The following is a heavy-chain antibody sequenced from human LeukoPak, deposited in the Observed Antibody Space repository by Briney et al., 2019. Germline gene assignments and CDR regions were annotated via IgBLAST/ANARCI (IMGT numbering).Heavy chain of an antibody. V-gene: IGHV3-15*01. CDR1: GFTFSSYW. J-gene: IGHJ4*02. CDR2: IKSKTDGGTT. CDR3: TTGGL. Sequence: SGGSLRLSCAASGFTFSSYWMSWVRQAPGKGLEWVGWIKSKTDGGTTDYAAPVKGRFTISRDDSRNTLYLQMNSLKTEDTAVYYCTTGGLWGQGTLVTVSS.